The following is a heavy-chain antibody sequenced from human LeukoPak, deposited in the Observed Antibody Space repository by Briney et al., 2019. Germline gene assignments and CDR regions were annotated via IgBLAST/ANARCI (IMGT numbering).Heavy chain of an antibody. Sequence: GGSLRLSCAASGFTFSSYSMNWVRQAPGKGLEWVSSISSSSSYIYYADSVKGRFTISRDNAKNSLYLQMNSLRAEDTAVYYCARGRYCSSTSCNRGPLGYWGQGTLVTVSS. CDR2: ISSSSSYI. J-gene: IGHJ4*02. D-gene: IGHD2-2*01. CDR3: ARGRYCSSTSCNRGPLGY. CDR1: GFTFSSYS. V-gene: IGHV3-21*01.